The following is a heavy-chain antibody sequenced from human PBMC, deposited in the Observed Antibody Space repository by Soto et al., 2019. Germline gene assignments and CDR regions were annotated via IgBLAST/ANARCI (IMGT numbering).Heavy chain of an antibody. V-gene: IGHV3-23*01. D-gene: IGHD2-2*02. J-gene: IGHJ2*01. CDR2: ISGSGDST. Sequence: GKGLEWVSAISGSGDSTYYADSVKGRFTISRDNSENTLYLQMNSLRAEDTAVYFFATKRRHPSWNHGLGIPAKPLSDL. CDR3: ATKRRHPSWNHGLGIPAKPLSDL.